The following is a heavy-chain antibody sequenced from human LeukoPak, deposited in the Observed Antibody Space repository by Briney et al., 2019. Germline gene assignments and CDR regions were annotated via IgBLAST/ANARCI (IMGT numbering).Heavy chain of an antibody. CDR2: INSNGGST. J-gene: IGHJ4*01. CDR1: GFTFSSYA. D-gene: IGHD6-19*01. V-gene: IGHV3-64*01. Sequence: GGSLRLSCAASGFTFSSYAMHWVRQAPGKGLEYVSAINSNGGSTYYANSVKGRFTIPRDNSKNTVYLQMGSLRADDMAVYYCARDFISGWYGLVDYWGQGTLVTVSS. CDR3: ARDFISGWYGLVDY.